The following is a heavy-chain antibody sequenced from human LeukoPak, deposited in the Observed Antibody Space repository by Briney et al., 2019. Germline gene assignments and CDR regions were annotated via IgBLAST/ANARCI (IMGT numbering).Heavy chain of an antibody. CDR2: ISGSGGST. CDR3: AEDSDGMDV. J-gene: IGHJ6*02. Sequence: GGSLRLSCAASGLTFSSYAMNWVRQVPGKGLEWVSTISGSGGSTYYADSEKGRFTISRDNSKNTLYLQMNSLRAEDTAVYYCAEDSDGMDVWGQGTTVTVSS. V-gene: IGHV3-23*01. CDR1: GLTFSSYA.